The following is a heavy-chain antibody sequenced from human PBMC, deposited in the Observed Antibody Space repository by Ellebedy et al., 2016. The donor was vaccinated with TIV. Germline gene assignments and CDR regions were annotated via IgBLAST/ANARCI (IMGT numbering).Heavy chain of an antibody. CDR3: ARHSARYCSSTSCYTGLRPGNFDY. CDR1: GGSISSSSYY. D-gene: IGHD2-2*02. V-gene: IGHV4-39*01. J-gene: IGHJ4*02. CDR2: IYYSGST. Sequence: SETLSLXXTVSGGSISSSSYYWGWIRQPPGKGLEWIGSIYYSGSTYYNPSLKSRVTISVDTSKNQFSLKLSSVTAADTAVYYCARHSARYCSSTSCYTGLRPGNFDYWGQGTLVTVSS.